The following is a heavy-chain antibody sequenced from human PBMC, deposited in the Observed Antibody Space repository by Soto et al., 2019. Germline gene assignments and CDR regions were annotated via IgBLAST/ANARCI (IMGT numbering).Heavy chain of an antibody. J-gene: IGHJ6*02. CDR1: GFTFTSSA. Sequence: SVKVSCKASGFTFTSSAVQWVRQARGQRLEWIGWIVVGSGNTNYAQKFQERVTITRDMSTSTAYMELSSLRSEDTAVYYCAAGQGVGATPSYYYYGMDVWDQGTTVTVSS. CDR3: AAGQGVGATPSYYYYGMDV. D-gene: IGHD1-26*01. V-gene: IGHV1-58*01. CDR2: IVVGSGNT.